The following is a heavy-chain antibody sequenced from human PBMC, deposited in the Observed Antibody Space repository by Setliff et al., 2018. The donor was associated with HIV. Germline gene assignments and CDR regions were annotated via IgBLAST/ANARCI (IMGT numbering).Heavy chain of an antibody. J-gene: IGHJ4*02. Sequence: PGGSLRLSCAASGFSFSDYYMYWIRQAPGKGLEWVSSLSGTSSTIYLADSVKGLFTISRENSQNSLYLHMNILRAEDTAMYYCARDLFPYYHDSRPYYPPAYWGQGTLVTVSS. V-gene: IGHV3-11*01. CDR1: GFSFSDYY. CDR3: ARDLFPYYHDSRPYYPPAY. CDR2: LSGTSSTI. D-gene: IGHD3-22*01.